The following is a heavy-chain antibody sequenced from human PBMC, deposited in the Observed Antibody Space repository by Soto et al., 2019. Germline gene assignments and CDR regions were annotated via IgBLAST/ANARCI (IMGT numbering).Heavy chain of an antibody. CDR3: AKDRDPGSNGNVAYFDY. V-gene: IGHV3-23*01. CDR2: ISGSGGST. Sequence: EVQLLESGGGLVQPGGSLRLSCAASGFTFSSYAMSWVRQAPGKGLEWVSAISGSGGSTYYADSVKGRFTISRDNSKNTLYLQMSSLRAEDTAVYYCAKDRDPGSNGNVAYFDYWGQGTLVTVSS. D-gene: IGHD1-20*01. J-gene: IGHJ4*02. CDR1: GFTFSSYA.